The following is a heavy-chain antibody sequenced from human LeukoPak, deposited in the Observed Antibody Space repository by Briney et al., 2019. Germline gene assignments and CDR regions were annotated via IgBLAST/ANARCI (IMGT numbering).Heavy chain of an antibody. CDR1: GGSISSYY. CDR2: IYYSGST. V-gene: IGHV4-59*01. CDR3: ARAPHSPHAFDI. D-gene: IGHD6-13*01. J-gene: IGHJ3*02. Sequence: SETLSLTCTVSGGSISSYYWSWIRQPPGKGLEWIGYIYYSGSTNYNPSLKSRVTISVDTSKNQFSLKLSSVTAADTAVYYCARAPHSPHAFDIWGQGTMVTVSS.